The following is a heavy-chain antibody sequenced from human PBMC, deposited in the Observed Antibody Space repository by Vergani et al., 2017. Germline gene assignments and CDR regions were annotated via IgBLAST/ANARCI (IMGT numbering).Heavy chain of an antibody. V-gene: IGHV4-4*03. CDR1: GDSISSNNC. D-gene: IGHD2-2*02. CDR2: ICHTEDT. J-gene: IGHJ4*02. Sequence: QVQLQESGPGLVKPPGTLSLTCAVSGDSISSNNCWTWVRKPQGKGLEWIGEICHTEDTKYSPSLKSRVTVSVDESRNLFSLRLNSVNAADTAVYYCATIGYRRWGYYFDYWGKGILVTVSS. CDR3: ATIGYRRWGYYFDY.